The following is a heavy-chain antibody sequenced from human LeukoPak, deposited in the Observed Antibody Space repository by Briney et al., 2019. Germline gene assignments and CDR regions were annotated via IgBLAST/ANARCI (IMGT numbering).Heavy chain of an antibody. D-gene: IGHD6-13*01. CDR2: ISYDGSNK. Sequence: GGSLRLSCAASGFTFSSYGMHWVRQAPGKGLEWVAVISYDGSNKYYADSVKGRFTISRDNSKNTLYLQMNSLSVEDTAVYYCAKDIAASGLPRIFDFWGQGTLVTVSS. J-gene: IGHJ4*02. CDR3: AKDIAASGLPRIFDF. CDR1: GFTFSSYG. V-gene: IGHV3-30*18.